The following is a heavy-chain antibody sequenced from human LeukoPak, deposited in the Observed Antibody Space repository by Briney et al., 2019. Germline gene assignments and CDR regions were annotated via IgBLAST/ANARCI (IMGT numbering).Heavy chain of an antibody. Sequence: ASVKVSCKASGYTFTSYAMHWVRQAPGQRLEWMGWINAGNGNTKYSQKFQGRVTITRDTSASTAYMELSSLRSEDTAVYYCARDHFRDDILTGCDYWGQGTLVTVSS. CDR2: INAGNGNT. V-gene: IGHV1-3*01. CDR3: ARDHFRDDILTGCDY. J-gene: IGHJ4*02. D-gene: IGHD3-9*01. CDR1: GYTFTSYA.